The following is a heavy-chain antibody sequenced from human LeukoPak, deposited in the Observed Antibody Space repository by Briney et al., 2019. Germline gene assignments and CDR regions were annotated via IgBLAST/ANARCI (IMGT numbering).Heavy chain of an antibody. CDR1: GYTFINCY. Sequence: ASVKLSCKASGYTFINCYMHWVRQAPGQGLERMGIINTSAGSTTYAQNFHGRVTMTRDTSTNTLYMELNSLRSDDTAVYYCARQRDSNWFDPWGQGTLVTVSS. D-gene: IGHD4-11*01. CDR2: INTSAGST. V-gene: IGHV1-46*01. J-gene: IGHJ5*02. CDR3: ARQRDSNWFDP.